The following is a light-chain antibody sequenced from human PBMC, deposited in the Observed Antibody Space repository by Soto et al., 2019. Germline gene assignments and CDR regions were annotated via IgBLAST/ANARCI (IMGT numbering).Light chain of an antibody. V-gene: IGKV3-11*01. Sequence: EVVLTQXPXTXXXSXXXRATLSXRASQSFRGLLAWYQQKPGQAPRLLIYDAYNRATGIPPRFSGSGSGTDFTLTISSLEPEDSAVYYCQQRRMWPITFGQGTRLEIK. J-gene: IGKJ5*01. CDR2: DAY. CDR3: QQRRMWPIT. CDR1: QSFRGL.